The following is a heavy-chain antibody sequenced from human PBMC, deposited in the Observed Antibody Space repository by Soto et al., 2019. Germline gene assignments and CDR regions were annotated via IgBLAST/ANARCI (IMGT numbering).Heavy chain of an antibody. CDR2: IVVGSGNT. D-gene: IGHD3-22*01. J-gene: IGHJ4*02. CDR3: AAVDLTMIVASCDY. V-gene: IGHV1-58*01. Sequence: ASVKVSCKASGFTFTSSAVQWVRQARGQRLEWIGWIVVGSGNTNYAQKFQERVTITRDMSTSTAYMELSSLRSEDTAVYYCAAVDLTMIVASCDYWGQGTLVTVSS. CDR1: GFTFTSSA.